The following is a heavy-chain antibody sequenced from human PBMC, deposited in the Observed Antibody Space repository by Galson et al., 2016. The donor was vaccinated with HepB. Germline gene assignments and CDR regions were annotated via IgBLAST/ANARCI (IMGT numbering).Heavy chain of an antibody. CDR1: GFSFSNSG. D-gene: IGHD6-19*01. CDR2: ITRSGDAT. CDR3: AREALIAVTLLDV. V-gene: IGHV3-23*01. Sequence: SLRLSCAASGFSFSNSGMSWVRQAPGRGLEWVSGITRSGDATHYADFVRGRFTISRDNSKNTLYLQMNSLRAEDTAVYYCAREALIAVTLLDVWGQGALVTVSS. J-gene: IGHJ4*02.